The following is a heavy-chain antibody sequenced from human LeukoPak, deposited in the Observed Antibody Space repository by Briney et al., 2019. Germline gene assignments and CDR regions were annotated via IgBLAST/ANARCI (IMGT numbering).Heavy chain of an antibody. CDR2: IFYSGST. Sequence: SETLSLTCTVSGGSISSNSYYWGWIRQPPGKGLEWIGSIFYSGSTYYNPSLKSRVTISVDTSKNQFSLKLGSVTAADTAVYDCARRGSIHLWTYWGQGTLVTVSS. V-gene: IGHV4-39*01. CDR1: GGSISSNSYY. D-gene: IGHD5-18*01. J-gene: IGHJ4*02. CDR3: ARRGSIHLWTY.